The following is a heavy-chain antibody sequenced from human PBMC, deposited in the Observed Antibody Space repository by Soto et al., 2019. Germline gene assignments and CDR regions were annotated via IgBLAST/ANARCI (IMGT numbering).Heavy chain of an antibody. V-gene: IGHV3-30-3*01. CDR2: LSYDGSNK. J-gene: IGHJ6*02. D-gene: IGHD5-18*01. Sequence: QVQLVESGGGVVQPGRSLRLSCAASGFTFSSYAMHWVRQAPGKGLEWVAVLSYDGSNKYYADSVKGRFTISRDNSKNTLYLQMNSLRAEDTAVYYCARTTAMGHYYYYGMDVWGQGTTVTVSS. CDR1: GFTFSSYA. CDR3: ARTTAMGHYYYYGMDV.